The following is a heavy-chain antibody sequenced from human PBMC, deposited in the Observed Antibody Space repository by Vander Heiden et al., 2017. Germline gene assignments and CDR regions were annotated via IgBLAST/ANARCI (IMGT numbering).Heavy chain of an antibody. CDR3: TTTYYYDSSGYYTFDY. CDR2: IRSKANSYAT. D-gene: IGHD3-22*01. J-gene: IGHJ4*02. V-gene: IGHV3-73*02. Sequence: EVQLVESGGGLVQPGGSLKLSCAASGFTFSGSAMHWVRQASGKGLEWVGRIRSKANSYATAYAASVKGRFTISRDDSKNTAYLQMNSLKTEDTAVYYCTTTYYYDSSGYYTFDYWGQGTLVTVSS. CDR1: GFTFSGSA.